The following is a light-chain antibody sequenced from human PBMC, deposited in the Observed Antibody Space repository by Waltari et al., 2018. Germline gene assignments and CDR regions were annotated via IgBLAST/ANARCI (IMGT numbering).Light chain of an antibody. CDR1: SSDIGTYDY. CDR3: SSYTSSTTWV. Sequence: QSALTPAASVSASPGQSITISCTGTSSDIGTYDYVSWFQQYPGRAPKLMIYDVRNRPLGVSNRFSGSKSGITASLRISGLLAEDEAYYYCSSYTSSTTWVFGGGTKLTVL. V-gene: IGLV2-14*01. J-gene: IGLJ3*02. CDR2: DVR.